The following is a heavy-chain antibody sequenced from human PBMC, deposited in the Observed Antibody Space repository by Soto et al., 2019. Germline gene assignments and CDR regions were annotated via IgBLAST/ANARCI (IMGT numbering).Heavy chain of an antibody. CDR2: IYYSGST. Sequence: SETLSLTCTVSGGSISSSSYYWGWIRQPPGKGLEWIGSIYYSGSTYYNPSLKSRVTISVDTSKNQFSLKLSSVTAADTAVYYCARDDFWSGYSLGTGYYYGMDVWGQGTTVTV. CDR3: ARDDFWSGYSLGTGYYYGMDV. V-gene: IGHV4-39*02. J-gene: IGHJ6*02. CDR1: GGSISSSSYY. D-gene: IGHD3-3*01.